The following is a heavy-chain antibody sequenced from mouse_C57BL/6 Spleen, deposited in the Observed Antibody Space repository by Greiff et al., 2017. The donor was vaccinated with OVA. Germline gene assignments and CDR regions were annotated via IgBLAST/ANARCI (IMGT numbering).Heavy chain of an antibody. D-gene: IGHD2-10*02. Sequence: EVKLQESGPGLVKPSQSLSLTCSVTGYSITSGYYWTWIRQFPGNKLEWMGYISYDGSNNYNPSLKNRISITRDTSKNQFFLKLNSVTTEDTATYYCATYGNSYAMDYWGQGTSVTVSS. J-gene: IGHJ4*01. CDR3: ATYGNSYAMDY. V-gene: IGHV3-6*01. CDR2: ISYDGSN. CDR1: GYSITSGYY.